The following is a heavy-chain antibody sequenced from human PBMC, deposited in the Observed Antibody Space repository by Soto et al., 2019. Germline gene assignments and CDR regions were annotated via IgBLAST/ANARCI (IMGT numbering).Heavy chain of an antibody. CDR2: ISSSSSYI. D-gene: IGHD4-17*01. Sequence: GGSLRLSCAASGFTFSSYSMNWVRQAPGKGLEWVSSISSSSSYIYYADSVKGRFTISRDNAKNSLYLQMNSLRAEDTAVYYCAREHYDYGDYPIDYWGQGTLVTVSS. V-gene: IGHV3-21*01. CDR3: AREHYDYGDYPIDY. CDR1: GFTFSSYS. J-gene: IGHJ4*02.